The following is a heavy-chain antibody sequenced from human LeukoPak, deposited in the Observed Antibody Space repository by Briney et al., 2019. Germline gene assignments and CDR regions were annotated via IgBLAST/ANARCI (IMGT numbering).Heavy chain of an antibody. CDR3: ARSMITLGGVIGVRXDXFDY. CDR2: INPNSGGT. V-gene: IGHV1-2*02. Sequence: ASVKVSCKASGYTFTGYYMHWVRQAPGQGLEWMGWINPNSGGTNYAQKFQGRVTMTRDTSISTAYMELSRLRSDDTAVYYCARSMITLGGVIGVRXDXFDYWGQGTLVTVSS. J-gene: IGHJ4*02. D-gene: IGHD3-16*01. CDR1: GYTFTGYY.